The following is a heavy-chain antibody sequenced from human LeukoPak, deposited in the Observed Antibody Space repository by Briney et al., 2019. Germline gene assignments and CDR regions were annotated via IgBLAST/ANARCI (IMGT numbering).Heavy chain of an antibody. CDR3: ASGGVTVYSYGPDY. CDR2: IIPEFDEA. V-gene: IGHV1-69*13. D-gene: IGHD5-18*01. CDR1: GGILSKWS. Sequence: ALVKVSCKASGGILSKWSISWVRQAPGQGLEWVGTIIPEFDEAHYAQKLQGRVTISADDSATAAYMELRSLRSDDTAVYYCASGGVTVYSYGPDYWGQGTLVAVSS. J-gene: IGHJ4*02.